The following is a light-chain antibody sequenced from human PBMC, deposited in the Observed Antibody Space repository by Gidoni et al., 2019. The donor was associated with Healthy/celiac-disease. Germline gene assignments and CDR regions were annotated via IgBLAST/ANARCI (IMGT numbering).Light chain of an antibody. J-gene: IGKJ4*01. CDR3: QQSYSTPLT. Sequence: DIKMTKSPSALSASVGDRVTTTCRASKSISSYLNWYQQKPGKAPKLLIYAASSLQSGVPSRFSGSGSGTDFTLTISSLQPEDFATYYCQQSYSTPLTFGGGTKVDIK. V-gene: IGKV1-39*01. CDR1: KSISSY. CDR2: AAS.